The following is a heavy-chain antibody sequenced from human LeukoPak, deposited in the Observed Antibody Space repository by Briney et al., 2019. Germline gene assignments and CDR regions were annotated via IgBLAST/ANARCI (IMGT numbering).Heavy chain of an antibody. CDR2: TYYSGST. CDR1: GGSISSYY. J-gene: IGHJ4*02. V-gene: IGHV4-59*08. Sequence: SETLSLTCTVAGGSISSYYWSWIRQPPGKGLEWIGYTYYSGSTNYNPSLKSRVTISVDTSKNQFSLKLSSVTAADTAVYYCARQVAVAGISYFDYWGQGTLVTVSS. D-gene: IGHD6-19*01. CDR3: ARQVAVAGISYFDY.